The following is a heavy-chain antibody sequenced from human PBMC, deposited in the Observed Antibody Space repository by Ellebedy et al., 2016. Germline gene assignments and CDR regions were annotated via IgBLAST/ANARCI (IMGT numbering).Heavy chain of an antibody. Sequence: SGPTLVKPTQTLTLTCTFSGFSLTTTGMCVSWIRQPPGKALEWLAFIDWDGDDYYSASLETRLTISRDTSTNQVALRMTNMGPADTATYFCARTIYSSGTYHFDFWGHGTLVTVSS. CDR2: IDWDGDD. D-gene: IGHD3-10*01. V-gene: IGHV2-70*01. J-gene: IGHJ5*01. CDR3: ARTIYSSGTYHFDF. CDR1: GFSLTTTGMC.